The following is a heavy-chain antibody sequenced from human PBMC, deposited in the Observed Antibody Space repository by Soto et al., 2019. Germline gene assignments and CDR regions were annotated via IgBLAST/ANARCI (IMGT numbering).Heavy chain of an antibody. J-gene: IGHJ4*02. D-gene: IGHD6-13*01. Sequence: ASVKVSCKASGGTFSSYAISWVRQAPGQGLEWMGGIIPIFGTANYAQKFQGRVTITADESTSTAYMELSSLRSEETAGYYCASLPMRAPGYSSSGRFDYWGQGTLVTVSS. CDR3: ASLPMRAPGYSSSGRFDY. V-gene: IGHV1-69*13. CDR1: GGTFSSYA. CDR2: IIPIFGTA.